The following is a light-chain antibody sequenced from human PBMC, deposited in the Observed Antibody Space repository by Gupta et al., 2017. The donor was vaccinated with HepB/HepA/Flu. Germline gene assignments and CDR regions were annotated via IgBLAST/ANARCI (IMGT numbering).Light chain of an antibody. J-gene: IGKJ1*01. Sequence: DIQMTQSPSTLSASVGDRVTITCRASQSISSWLAWYQLKPGKAPKLLIYKASSLESGVPSRFSGSGSGTEFTLTISSLQPDDFATYYCQQYNSYSPWTFGQGTKVEIK. CDR2: KAS. CDR1: QSISSW. CDR3: QQYNSYSPWT. V-gene: IGKV1-5*03.